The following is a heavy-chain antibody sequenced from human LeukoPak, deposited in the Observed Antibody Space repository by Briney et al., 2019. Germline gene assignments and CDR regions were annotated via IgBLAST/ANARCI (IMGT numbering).Heavy chain of an antibody. CDR3: ARGGELQLWFDY. D-gene: IGHD5-18*01. V-gene: IGHV1-2*02. Sequence: ASVKVSCKVSGYTLTELSMHWVRQAPGQGLEWMGWINPNSGGTNYAQKFQGRVTMTRDTSISTAYMELSRLRSDDTAVYYCARGGELQLWFDYWGQGTLVTVSS. CDR2: INPNSGGT. J-gene: IGHJ4*02. CDR1: GYTLTELS.